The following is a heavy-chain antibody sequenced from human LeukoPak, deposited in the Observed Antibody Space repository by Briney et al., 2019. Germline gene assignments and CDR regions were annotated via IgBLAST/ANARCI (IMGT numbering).Heavy chain of an antibody. CDR1: GFTFSSYG. V-gene: IGHV3-30*02. CDR2: IRYDGSNQ. CDR3: AKDMGYNTSWTRFDY. D-gene: IGHD5-12*01. J-gene: IGHJ4*02. Sequence: GGSLRLSCAASGFTFSSYGMHWVRQAPGKGLEWVSFIRYDGSNQYYADSVKGRFTISRDSSKNTLYLQMNSLRGDDTAVYYCAKDMGYNTSWTRFDYWGQGTLVTVSS.